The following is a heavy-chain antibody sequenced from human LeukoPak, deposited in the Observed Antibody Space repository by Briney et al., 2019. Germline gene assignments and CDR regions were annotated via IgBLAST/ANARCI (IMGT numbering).Heavy chain of an antibody. J-gene: IGHJ6*04. CDR1: GFTVSSNY. CDR3: AELGITMIGSV. Sequence: GGSLRLSCAASGFTVSSNYMSWVRQAPGKGLEWVSVIYSGGRTYYADSVKGRFTISRDNSKNTLYLEVNSLRAEDTAVYYCAELGITMIGSVWGKGTTVTISS. V-gene: IGHV3-66*01. CDR2: IYSGGRT. D-gene: IGHD3-10*02.